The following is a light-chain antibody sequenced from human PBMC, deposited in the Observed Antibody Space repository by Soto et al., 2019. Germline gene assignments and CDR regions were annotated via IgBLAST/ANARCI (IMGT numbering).Light chain of an antibody. V-gene: IGLV2-14*01. CDR3: SSYSSSTTYV. Sequence: QSVLTQPASVSGSPGQSITISCTGTSSEIGGFTYVSWYQHHPGEAPKLMIYEVSNRPSAVSTRFSGSKSGNTASLTSSGLQAEDEADYYCSSYSSSTTYVFGPGTKLTVL. J-gene: IGLJ1*01. CDR2: EVS. CDR1: SSEIGGFTY.